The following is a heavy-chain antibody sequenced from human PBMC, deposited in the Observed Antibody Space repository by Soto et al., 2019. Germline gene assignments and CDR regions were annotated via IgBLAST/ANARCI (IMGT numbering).Heavy chain of an antibody. CDR2: ISSTTNYI. Sequence: GGSLRLSCAASGFTFTRYSMNWVRQAPGKGLEWVSSISSTTNYIYYGDSMKGRFTISRDNAKNSLYLEMNSLRAEDTAVYYCARRRHVDTPMIDLNYWGQGTLVTVSS. V-gene: IGHV3-21*06. D-gene: IGHD5-18*01. CDR1: GFTFTRYS. J-gene: IGHJ4*02. CDR3: ARRRHVDTPMIDLNY.